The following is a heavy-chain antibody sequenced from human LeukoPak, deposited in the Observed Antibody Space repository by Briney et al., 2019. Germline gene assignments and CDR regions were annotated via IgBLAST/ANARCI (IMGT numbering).Heavy chain of an antibody. V-gene: IGHV3-7*04. D-gene: IGHD3-22*01. Sequence: GTLRLSFADSGFTLTIYFLTYLHQTLLFHLQYLSNIQQYPHEKYYVDSVKGRFTISRDNAKTSLFLQMNSLRAEDAAVYYCARDLTYYFESSGYYYDAFDIWGQGTMVTVSS. CDR2: IQQYPHEK. J-gene: IGHJ3*02. CDR3: ARDLTYYFESSGYYYDAFDI. CDR1: GFTLTIYF.